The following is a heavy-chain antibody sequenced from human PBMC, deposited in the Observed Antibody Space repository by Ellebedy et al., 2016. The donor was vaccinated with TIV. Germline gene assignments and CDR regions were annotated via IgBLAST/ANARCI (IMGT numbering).Heavy chain of an antibody. CDR1: GYTFTSYD. Sequence: AASVKVSCKASGYTFTSYDINWVRQATGQGREWMGWMNPNSGNTGYEQKFQCRVTMTRNTSISTAYMELSSLRSEDTAVYYCARGLSGTTYDFWSGPYNWFDPWGQGTLVTVSS. V-gene: IGHV1-8*01. D-gene: IGHD3-3*01. J-gene: IGHJ5*02. CDR3: ARGLSGTTYDFWSGPYNWFDP. CDR2: MNPNSGNT.